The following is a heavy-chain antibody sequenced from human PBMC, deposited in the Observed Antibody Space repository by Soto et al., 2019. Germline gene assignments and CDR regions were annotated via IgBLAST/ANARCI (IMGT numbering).Heavy chain of an antibody. D-gene: IGHD3-10*01. CDR2: IGASGGTK. V-gene: IGHV3-48*03. CDR3: VRDCGGDVGQFLFPDGFDL. J-gene: IGHJ3*01. Sequence: EVQLVESGGGLVQPGGSLRLSCAASGFIFSSYEMNWVRQAPGKGPEWISYIGASGGTKYSADSAKGRFTISRDNAQNSLYLQMNSLRAEDTAVYYCVRDCGGDVGQFLFPDGFDLWGQGTMVTVSS. CDR1: GFIFSSYE.